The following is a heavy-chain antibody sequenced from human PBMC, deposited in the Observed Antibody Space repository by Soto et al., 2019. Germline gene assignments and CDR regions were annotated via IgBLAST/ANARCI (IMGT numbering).Heavy chain of an antibody. V-gene: IGHV3-23*01. CDR3: ARWSYLDY. CDR2: ISGSNGKT. Sequence: GGSLRLSCAASGFSFGSYALSWVRQAPGQGLGWVSTISGSNGKTFYADSVKGRLSISRETSQSALYPQMNSLSADDTAMYYCARWSYLDYWGQGTRVTVSS. CDR1: GFSFGSYA. J-gene: IGHJ4*02. D-gene: IGHD3-3*01.